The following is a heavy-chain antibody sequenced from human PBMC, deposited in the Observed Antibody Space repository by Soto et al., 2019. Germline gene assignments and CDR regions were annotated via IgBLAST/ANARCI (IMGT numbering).Heavy chain of an antibody. D-gene: IGHD2-15*01. CDR1: GGSISSGGYY. J-gene: IGHJ5*02. CDR2: IYYSGST. V-gene: IGHV4-31*03. CDR3: ARDIVVAGGWFDP. Sequence: QVQLQESGPGLVKPSQTLSLTCTVSGGSISSGGYYWSWIRQHPGKGLEWIGYIYYSGSTYYNPALKGRVXXSXDXXKHQFSLKLSSVTAADTAVYYCARDIVVAGGWFDPWGQGTLVTVSS.